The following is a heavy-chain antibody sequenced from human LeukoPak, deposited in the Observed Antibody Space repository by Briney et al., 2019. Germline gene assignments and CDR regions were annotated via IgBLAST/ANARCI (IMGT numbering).Heavy chain of an antibody. CDR3: AREENAFDI. CDR1: GFTFSDYY. V-gene: IGHV3-11*06. Sequence: GGSLRLSCAASGFTFSDYYMSWIRQAPGKGLEWVSYISTTYTNYANSVKGRFTISRDNAKNSLYLQMNSLRAEDTAVYYCAREENAFDIWGQGTMVTVSS. CDR2: ISTTYT. J-gene: IGHJ3*02.